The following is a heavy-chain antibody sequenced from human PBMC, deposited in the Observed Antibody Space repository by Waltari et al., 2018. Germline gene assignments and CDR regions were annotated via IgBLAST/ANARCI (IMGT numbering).Heavy chain of an antibody. V-gene: IGHV3-21*01. CDR1: GFTFSSYS. CDR3: ARDRDYDCWSGYYYYYYYGMDV. D-gene: IGHD3-3*01. Sequence: EVQLVESGGGLVKPGGSLRLSCAASGFTFSSYSMNWVRQAPGKGLEWVSSISSSSSYIYYADSGKGRFTSSRDNAKNSLYLQMNSLRAEDTAVYYCARDRDYDCWSGYYYYYYYGMDVWGQGTTVTVSS. CDR2: ISSSSSYI. J-gene: IGHJ6*02.